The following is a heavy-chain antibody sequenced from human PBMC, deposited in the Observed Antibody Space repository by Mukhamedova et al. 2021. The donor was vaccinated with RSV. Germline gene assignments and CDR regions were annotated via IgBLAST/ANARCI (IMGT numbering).Heavy chain of an antibody. CDR3: ARDTGPYEYQQPPGDY. V-gene: IGHV3-30*02. CDR2: IRYDETNK. J-gene: IGHJ4*02. D-gene: IGHD6-13*01. Sequence: EYMGFIRYDETNKNYAASVKGRVTISRDNLNNMVYLHLNSLRSEDTGLYYCARDTGPYEYQQPPGDYWGQGTLVTVSS.